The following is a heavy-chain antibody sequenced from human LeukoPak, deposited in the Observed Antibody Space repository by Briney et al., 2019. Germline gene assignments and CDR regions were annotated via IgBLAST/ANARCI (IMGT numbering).Heavy chain of an antibody. V-gene: IGHV4-39*01. CDR3: ATRRSGSYSEY. CDR2: IKNSGIT. D-gene: IGHD1-26*01. Sequence: SETLSLTCTVSGGSVTTSTYYWGWIRHPPGKGLESNGTIKNSGITHYTPSLKSRLTMSVDTSKNQLSLKLNTVTAADTAVYYCATRRSGSYSEYWGQGILVTVSS. J-gene: IGHJ4*02. CDR1: GGSVTTSTYY.